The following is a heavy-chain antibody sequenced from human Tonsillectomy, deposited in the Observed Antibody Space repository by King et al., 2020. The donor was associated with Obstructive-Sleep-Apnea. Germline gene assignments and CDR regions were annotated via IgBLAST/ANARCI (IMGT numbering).Heavy chain of an antibody. Sequence: QLQESGPGLVKPSQTLSLTCTVSGGSISSGDYYWSWIRQPPGKGLEWIGYIHYSGSTYYNPSLKSRVIISVETSKNQFSLKLSTVTAADTAVYYCAREVGGYCSSTSCYAYYYYYGMDVWGQGNTVTVSS. CDR1: GGSISSGDYY. V-gene: IGHV4-30-4*01. D-gene: IGHD2-2*01. CDR3: AREVGGYCSSTSCYAYYYYYGMDV. CDR2: IHYSGST. J-gene: IGHJ6*02.